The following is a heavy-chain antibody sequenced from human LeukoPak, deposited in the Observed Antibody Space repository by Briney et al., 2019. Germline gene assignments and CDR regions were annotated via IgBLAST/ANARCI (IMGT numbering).Heavy chain of an antibody. D-gene: IGHD3-3*01. J-gene: IGHJ4*02. V-gene: IGHV3-15*01. CDR1: GFTFSDYY. CDR3: TTYSYYDFWSGYYY. CDR2: IKSETDGGTT. Sequence: GGSLRLSCAASGFTFSDYYMSWIRQAPRKGLEWVGRIKSETDGGTTDYAAPVKRRFTISRDDSKNTLYLQMNSLKTEDTAVYYCTTYSYYDFWSGYYYWGQGTLVTVSS.